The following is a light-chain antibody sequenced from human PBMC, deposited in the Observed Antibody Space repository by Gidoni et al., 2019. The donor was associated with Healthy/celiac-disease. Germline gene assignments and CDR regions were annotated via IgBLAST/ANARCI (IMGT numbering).Light chain of an antibody. CDR2: DAS. V-gene: IGKV1-5*01. CDR1: QSISSW. Sequence: DIQMTQSPSTLPASVGDRVTTTCRVSQSISSWFAWYQKKPGEAPKLLIYDASSLEGGVPTRFSSGGSRAEFTITISSLQADDFAAYYCQQYNSYWTFGQGTKVEIK. J-gene: IGKJ1*01. CDR3: QQYNSYWT.